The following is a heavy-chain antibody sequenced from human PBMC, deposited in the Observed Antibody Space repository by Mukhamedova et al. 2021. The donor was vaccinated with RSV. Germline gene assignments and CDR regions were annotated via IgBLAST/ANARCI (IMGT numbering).Heavy chain of an antibody. D-gene: IGHD6-25*01. Sequence: WIGEIAHSGSTNYNPSLKSRVTMSEDMSKNQFSLKLSSVTAADTAVYYCAFSGSDFNYWGQGTQVTVS. V-gene: IGHV4-34*01. J-gene: IGHJ4*02. CDR2: IAHSGST. CDR3: AFSGSDFNY.